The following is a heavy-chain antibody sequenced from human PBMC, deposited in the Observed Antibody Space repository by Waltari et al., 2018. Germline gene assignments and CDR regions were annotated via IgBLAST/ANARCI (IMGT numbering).Heavy chain of an antibody. V-gene: IGHV3-53*01. D-gene: IGHD2-21*01. J-gene: IGHJ4*02. Sequence: EVQLVESGGGLIQPGGSLRLSCAASGFTVSSNYMSWVRQAPGKGREGVSVIDSGGRTYYADAVKGRFTIARDNSKNTLYLQMNSLRAEDTAVYYCASSRIFALDYWGQGTLVTVSS. CDR3: ASSRIFALDY. CDR2: IDSGGRT. CDR1: GFTVSSNY.